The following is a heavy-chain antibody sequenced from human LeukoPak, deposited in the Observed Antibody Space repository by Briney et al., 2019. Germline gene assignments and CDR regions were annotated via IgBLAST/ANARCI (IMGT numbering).Heavy chain of an antibody. V-gene: IGHV4-39*07. D-gene: IGHD2-15*01. Sequence: ASETLSLTCTVSGGSISSSSYYWGWIRQPPGKGLEWIGSIYYSGSTYYNPSLKSRVTISVDKSKNQFSLKLSSVTAADTAVYYCARGVVVAAIRINPSTVTTANAFDIWGQGTMVTVSS. CDR3: ARGVVVAAIRINPSTVTTANAFDI. CDR2: IYYSGST. CDR1: GGSISSSSYY. J-gene: IGHJ3*02.